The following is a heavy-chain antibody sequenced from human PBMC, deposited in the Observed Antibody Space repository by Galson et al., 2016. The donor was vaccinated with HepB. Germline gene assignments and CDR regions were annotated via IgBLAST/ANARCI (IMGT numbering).Heavy chain of an antibody. CDR3: ASYRYQVHWYFDL. J-gene: IGHJ2*01. CDR1: GGSISTDDW. V-gene: IGHV4-4*02. CDR2: VFQSGST. D-gene: IGHD5-18*01. Sequence: SETLSLTCAVSGGSISTDDWWTWVRLPPGKGLEWIGEVFQSGSTNYNPSPKSRVTISLDKSMNLFSLTLTSVTAADTAVYYCASYRYQVHWYFDLWGRGTPVTVSS.